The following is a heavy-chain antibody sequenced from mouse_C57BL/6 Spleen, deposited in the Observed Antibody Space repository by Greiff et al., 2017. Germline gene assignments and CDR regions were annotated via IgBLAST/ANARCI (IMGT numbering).Heavy chain of an antibody. CDR3: ARAIYYGNYGGLAY. D-gene: IGHD2-1*01. CDR1: GYTFTSYT. Sequence: QVQLKQSGAELARPGASVKMSCKASGYTFTSYTMHWVKQRPGQGLEWIGYINPSSGYTKYNQKFKDKATLTADKSSSTAYMQLSSLTSEDSAVYYCARAIYYGNYGGLAYWGQGTLVTVSA. CDR2: INPSSGYT. J-gene: IGHJ3*01. V-gene: IGHV1-4*01.